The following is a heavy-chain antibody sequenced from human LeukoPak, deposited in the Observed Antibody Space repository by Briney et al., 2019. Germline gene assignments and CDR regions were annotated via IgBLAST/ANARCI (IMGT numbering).Heavy chain of an antibody. CDR3: ARYGSGTNPPFDY. Sequence: ASVKVSCKASGYTFTGYYMHWVRQAPGQGLEWMGWINPNSGGTNYAQKFQGWVTVTRDTSISTAYMELSRLRSDDTAVYYCARYGSGTNPPFDYWGQGTLVTVSS. V-gene: IGHV1-2*04. CDR2: INPNSGGT. CDR1: GYTFTGYY. J-gene: IGHJ4*02. D-gene: IGHD3-10*01.